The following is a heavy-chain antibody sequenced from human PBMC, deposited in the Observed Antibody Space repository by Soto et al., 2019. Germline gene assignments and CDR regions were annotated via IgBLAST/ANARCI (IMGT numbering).Heavy chain of an antibody. CDR2: FDPEHDET. V-gene: IGHV1-24*01. CDR3: AAAASCQVATCYSGHNWFDP. Sequence: ASVKVSCKVSGYTLAEVSIHWVRQAPGKGGEWLGGFDPEHDETLFAQRFHGRLTMTEESSADTAYVELSGLLSEDTPVYYCAAAASCQVATCYSGHNWFDPWGQETLVTVSS. J-gene: IGHJ5*02. CDR1: GYTLAEVS. D-gene: IGHD2-15*01.